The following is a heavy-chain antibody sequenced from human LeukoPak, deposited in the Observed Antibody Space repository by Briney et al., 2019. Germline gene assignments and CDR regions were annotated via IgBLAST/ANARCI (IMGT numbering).Heavy chain of an antibody. CDR3: AKRYYDFPLDY. J-gene: IGHJ4*02. D-gene: IGHD3-3*01. CDR1: GFTFSIYA. CDR2: ISANGGET. V-gene: IGHV3-23*01. Sequence: GGSLRLSCAASGFTFSIYAMNWVRRAPGKGLEWVSSISANGGETHYADSVKGRFTISRDNSKNTLYLQINNPRVEDTAVYYCAKRYYDFPLDYWGQGTLVTVSS.